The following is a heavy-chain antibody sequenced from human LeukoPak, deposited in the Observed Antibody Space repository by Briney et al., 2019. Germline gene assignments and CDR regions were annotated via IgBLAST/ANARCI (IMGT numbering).Heavy chain of an antibody. V-gene: IGHV3-21*01. J-gene: IGHJ4*02. CDR1: GFTFSSFS. CDR2: ISSSTTYI. D-gene: IGHD4-23*01. Sequence: GGSLRLSCAGSGFTFSSFSMNWVRQAPGKGLEWVSSISSSTTYIYYADSVKGRFTISRDNAKDSLYLQMNSLRAEDTAVYYCARGEPGFGGLPTVLDNWGQGTLVTVSS. CDR3: ARGEPGFGGLPTVLDN.